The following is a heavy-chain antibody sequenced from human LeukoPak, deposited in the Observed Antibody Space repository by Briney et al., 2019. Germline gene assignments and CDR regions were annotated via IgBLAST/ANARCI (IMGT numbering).Heavy chain of an antibody. V-gene: IGHV1-2*02. CDR2: INPNSGGT. Sequence: ASVKVSCKASGYTFTGYFIHWVRQAPGQGLEWMGWINPNSGGTNYAQKFQGRVTMTRDTSISTAYMELSRLRSDDTAVYYCARDERYDSSGYPFDYWGQGALVTVSS. CDR3: ARDERYDSSGYPFDY. CDR1: GYTFTGYF. D-gene: IGHD3-22*01. J-gene: IGHJ4*02.